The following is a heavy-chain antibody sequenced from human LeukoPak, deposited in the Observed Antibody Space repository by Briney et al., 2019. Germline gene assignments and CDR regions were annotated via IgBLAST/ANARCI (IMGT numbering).Heavy chain of an antibody. D-gene: IGHD2-2*01. Sequence: ASVKVSCKASGYTFTSFDINWARQATGQGLEWMGWMNPNSGNTGYAQKFQGRVTMTRSTSISTAYMELNSLKSEDTAVYYCARTCSGTSCSDFDYWGQGTLVTVSS. J-gene: IGHJ4*02. CDR1: GYTFTSFD. CDR3: ARTCSGTSCSDFDY. V-gene: IGHV1-8*01. CDR2: MNPNSGNT.